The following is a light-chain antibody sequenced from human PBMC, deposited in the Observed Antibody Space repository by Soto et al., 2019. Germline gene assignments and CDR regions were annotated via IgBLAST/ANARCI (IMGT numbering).Light chain of an antibody. V-gene: IGKV2D-29*01. CDR3: MQTIQLPRT. Sequence: EIVMTQTPLSLSVTPGQPASISCKSSQSLLFSDGKTYLYWYLQKPGKPPQLLIYEVSYRFSGVPDRVSGSGSGTDFTLKISRVEAEDFGVYYCMQTIQLPRTFGPGTKVEIK. J-gene: IGKJ3*01. CDR1: QSLLFSDGKTY. CDR2: EVS.